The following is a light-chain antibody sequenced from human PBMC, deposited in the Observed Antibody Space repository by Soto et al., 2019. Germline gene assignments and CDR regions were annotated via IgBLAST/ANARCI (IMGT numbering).Light chain of an antibody. Sequence: DIQMTQSPSALSASVGDRVTISCRASQSISKYLNWYQQKPGTAPRLLIYGASSVKTGVPPRFSGSGSGRDVTLTISSLRPEDSATYFCQQSSDSPPWTFGQGTKVEIK. CDR3: QQSSDSPPWT. J-gene: IGKJ1*01. CDR1: QSISKY. CDR2: GAS. V-gene: IGKV1-39*01.